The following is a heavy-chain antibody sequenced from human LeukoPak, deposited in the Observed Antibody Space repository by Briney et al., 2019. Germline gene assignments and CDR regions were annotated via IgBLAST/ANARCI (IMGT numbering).Heavy chain of an antibody. D-gene: IGHD5-18*01. CDR2: ISTSSIYI. J-gene: IGHJ4*02. V-gene: IGHV3-21*01. CDR3: ARVAMGRGWDSPNDY. CDR1: GFTFSSYS. Sequence: GGSLRLSCAASGFTFSSYSMNWVRQAPGKGLEWVSSISTSSIYIYYADSVKGRFTISRDNAKNSLYLQMNSLRVEDTAVYYCARVAMGRGWDSPNDYWGQGTLVTVSS.